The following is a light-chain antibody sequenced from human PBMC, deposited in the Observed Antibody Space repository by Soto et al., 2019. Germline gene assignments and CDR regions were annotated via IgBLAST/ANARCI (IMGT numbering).Light chain of an antibody. CDR2: EVS. CDR3: CSYTGNTTPV. CDR1: SNDVGGYAY. V-gene: IGLV2-14*01. Sequence: QSVLTQPASVSGSPGQSITISCTGTSNDVGGYAYVSWYQQYPGKAPKLVISEVSNRPSGVSQRFSGSRSGNTASLTISGLQAEDEADYHCCSYTGNTTPVFGGGTKLTVL. J-gene: IGLJ3*02.